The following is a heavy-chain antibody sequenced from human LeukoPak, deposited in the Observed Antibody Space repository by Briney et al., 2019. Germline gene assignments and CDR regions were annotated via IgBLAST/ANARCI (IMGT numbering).Heavy chain of an antibody. CDR2: IYYSGST. J-gene: IGHJ6*02. CDR1: GGSISSYY. Sequence: SETLSLTCTVSGGSISSYYWSWIRQPPGKGLEWIGYIYYSGSTNYNPSLKSRVAISVDTSKNQFSLKLSSVTAADTAVYYCARGPPGGYYHGMDVWGQGTTVTVSS. V-gene: IGHV4-59*01. CDR3: ARGPPGGYYHGMDV. D-gene: IGHD2-15*01.